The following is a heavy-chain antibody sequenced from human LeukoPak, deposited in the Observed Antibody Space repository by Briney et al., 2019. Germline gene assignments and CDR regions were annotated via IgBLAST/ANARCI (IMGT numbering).Heavy chain of an antibody. CDR2: INHSGST. CDR1: GGSFSGYY. V-gene: IGHV4-34*01. J-gene: IGHJ5*02. Sequence: SETLSLTCAVYGGSFSGYYWSWIRQPPGKGLEWIGEINHSGSTNYNPSLKSRVTISVDTSKNQFSLKLSSVTAADTAVYYCARGASRGYSYGYIWFDPWGQGTLVTVSS. CDR3: ARGASRGYSYGYIWFDP. D-gene: IGHD5-18*01.